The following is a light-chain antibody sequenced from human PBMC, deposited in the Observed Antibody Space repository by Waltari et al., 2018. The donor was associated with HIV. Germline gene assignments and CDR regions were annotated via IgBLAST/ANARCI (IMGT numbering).Light chain of an antibody. V-gene: IGLV1-44*01. J-gene: IGLJ3*02. Sequence: QSVVTQPPSVSGTPGQTVTISCSGSTSNIGIKNVHWYRHPPGTAPKRLIYDNYQRPSGVPDRFSASTSGTSASLAISGLQSEDEADYYCASWDASLNGWVFGGGTKLTVL. CDR3: ASWDASLNGWV. CDR1: TSNIGIKN. CDR2: DNY.